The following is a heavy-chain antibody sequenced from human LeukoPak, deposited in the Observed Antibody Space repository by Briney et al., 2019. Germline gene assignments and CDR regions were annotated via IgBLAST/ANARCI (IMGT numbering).Heavy chain of an antibody. Sequence: PGGSLRLSCAASGFTFSSYGMHWVRQAPGKGLEWVAVISYDGSNKYYADSVKGRFTISRDNSKNTLYLQMNSLRAEDTAVYYCAKDGAVLRYFDARGNYFDYWGQGTLVTVSS. CDR2: ISYDGSNK. CDR1: GFTFSSYG. V-gene: IGHV3-30*18. J-gene: IGHJ4*02. D-gene: IGHD3-9*01. CDR3: AKDGAVLRYFDARGNYFDY.